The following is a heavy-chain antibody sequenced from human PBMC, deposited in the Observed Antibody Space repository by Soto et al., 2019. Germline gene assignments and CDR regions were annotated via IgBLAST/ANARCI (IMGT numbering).Heavy chain of an antibody. V-gene: IGHV3-64D*08. CDR2: ISSNGGST. CDR1: GFTFSSYA. Sequence: PGGSLRLSCSASGFTFSSYAMHWVRQAPGKGLEYVSAISSNGGSTYYADSVKGRFTISRDNSXNTLYLQMSSLRAEDTAVYYCVKGYYYDSSGYSDYFDYWGQGTLVTVSS. D-gene: IGHD3-22*01. J-gene: IGHJ4*02. CDR3: VKGYYYDSSGYSDYFDY.